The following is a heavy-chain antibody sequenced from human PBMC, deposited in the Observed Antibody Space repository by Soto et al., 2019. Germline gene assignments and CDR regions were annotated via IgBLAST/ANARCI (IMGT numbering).Heavy chain of an antibody. Sequence: QVQLVESGGGVVQPGRSLRLSCAASGFTFSSYGMHWVRQAPGKGLEWVAVISYGGSNKYYADSVKGRFTISRDNSKNTQYQQMSSLRAEDTAEYYCTKEVRGLEWLGGALDYWGQGTLVTVSS. V-gene: IGHV3-30*18. CDR2: ISYGGSNK. CDR1: GFTFSSYG. J-gene: IGHJ4*02. CDR3: TKEVRGLEWLGGALDY. D-gene: IGHD3-10*01.